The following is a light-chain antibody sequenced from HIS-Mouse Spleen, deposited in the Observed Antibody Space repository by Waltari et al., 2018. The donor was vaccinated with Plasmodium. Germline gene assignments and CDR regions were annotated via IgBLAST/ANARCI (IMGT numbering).Light chain of an antibody. J-gene: IGKJ4*01. CDR3: QQRSNWSS. CDR1: QSVSSY. Sequence: EIVLTQSPATLSLSPGERATLSCRASQSVSSYLAWYQQKPGQAPRLLIYDDSNRATGIPARFSGSGSGTDFTLTISSLEPEDFAVYYCQQRSNWSSFGGGTKVEIK. V-gene: IGKV3-11*01. CDR2: DDS.